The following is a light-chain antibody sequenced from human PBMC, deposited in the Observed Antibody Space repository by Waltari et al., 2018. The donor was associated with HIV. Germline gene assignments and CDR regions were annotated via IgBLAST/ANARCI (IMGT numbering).Light chain of an antibody. J-gene: IGKJ4*01. CDR2: KAS. Sequence: DIQMTQSPSSLSASVADRVTITCRASQGIRHDLGWYQQKPGKAPKRLIYKASNLQSGVPSRFSGSGSGTEFTLTVSSLQPEDFATYYCLQHNSYPLTFGGGTSVEIK. CDR1: QGIRHD. CDR3: LQHNSYPLT. V-gene: IGKV1-17*01.